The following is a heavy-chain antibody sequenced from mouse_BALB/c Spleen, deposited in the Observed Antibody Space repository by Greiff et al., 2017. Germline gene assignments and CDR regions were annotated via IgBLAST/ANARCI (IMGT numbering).Heavy chain of an antibody. CDR2: ISSGSSTI. J-gene: IGHJ3*01. CDR3: AREPVHYYGSSPAWFAY. V-gene: IGHV5-17*02. D-gene: IGHD1-1*01. CDR1: GFTFSSFG. Sequence: EVKVVESGGGLVQPGGSRKLSCAASGFTFSSFGMHWVRQAPEKGLEWVAYISSGSSTIYYADTVKGRFTISRDNPKNTLFLQMTSLRSEDTAMYYCAREPVHYYGSSPAWFAYWGQGTLVTVSA.